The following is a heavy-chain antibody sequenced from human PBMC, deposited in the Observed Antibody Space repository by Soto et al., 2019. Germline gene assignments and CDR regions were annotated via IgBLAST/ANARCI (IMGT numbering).Heavy chain of an antibody. CDR2: IHYSGTT. CDR3: AAGEASSRNLAPYYLDF. Sequence: LSLTCTVSGGSMRNYFWTLIRQPPGKGLEWIGYIHYSGTTSFFPSYNPSLRSRVTISEDTSKNQFSLKLLSVTTADTAVYFCAAGEASSRNLAPYYLDFWGQGTLVTVYS. D-gene: IGHD6-13*01. V-gene: IGHV4-59*01. CDR1: GGSMRNYF. J-gene: IGHJ4*02.